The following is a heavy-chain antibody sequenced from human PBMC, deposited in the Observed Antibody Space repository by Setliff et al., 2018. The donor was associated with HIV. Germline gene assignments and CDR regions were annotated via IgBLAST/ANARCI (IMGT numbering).Heavy chain of an antibody. J-gene: IGHJ4*02. CDR3: ATDRGGRYLDY. Sequence: PSETLSLTCTVSGGSITSGGYNWIWIRQHPERGLEWIGYVDFGFRRYYNPSLKSQVVISVYTPKNQFSLTLNSVTAADTAVYYCATDRGGRYLDYWGQGAPVTVSS. D-gene: IGHD3-10*01. V-gene: IGHV4-31*01. CDR1: GGSITSGGYN. CDR2: VDFGFRR.